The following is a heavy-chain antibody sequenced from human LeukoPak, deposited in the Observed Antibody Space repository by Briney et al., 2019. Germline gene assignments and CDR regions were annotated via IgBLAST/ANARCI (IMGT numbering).Heavy chain of an antibody. CDR2: IIPILGIA. Sequence: SVKVSCKASGGTFSSYAISWVRQAPGQGLEWMGRIIPILGIANYAQKFQGRVTITADKSTSTAYMGLSSLRSEDTAVYYCAREPIAAAGTAVDPWGQGTLVTVSS. V-gene: IGHV1-69*04. CDR3: AREPIAAAGTAVDP. J-gene: IGHJ5*02. D-gene: IGHD6-13*01. CDR1: GGTFSSYA.